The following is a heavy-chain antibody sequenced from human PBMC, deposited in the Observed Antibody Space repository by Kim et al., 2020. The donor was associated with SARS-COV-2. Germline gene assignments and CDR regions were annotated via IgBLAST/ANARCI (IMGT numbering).Heavy chain of an antibody. CDR3: ARVRGVVVAAIQLNPSYYYYGMDV. Sequence: ASVKVSCKASGYTFTSYAMHWVRQAPGQRLEWMGWINAGNGNTKYSQKFQGRVTITRDTSASTAYMELSSLRSEDTAVYYCARVRGVVVAAIQLNPSYYYYGMDVWGQGTTVTVSS. J-gene: IGHJ6*02. V-gene: IGHV1-3*01. CDR2: INAGNGNT. CDR1: GYTFTSYA. D-gene: IGHD2-15*01.